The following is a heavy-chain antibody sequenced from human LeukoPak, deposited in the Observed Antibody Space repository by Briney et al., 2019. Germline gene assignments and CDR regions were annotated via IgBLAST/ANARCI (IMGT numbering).Heavy chain of an antibody. D-gene: IGHD6-19*01. Sequence: ASVKVSCKASGYTFTNYGISWVRQAPGQGLEWMGWISGYNGNTNYAQKFQGRVTMTTDTSTSTAYMEPRSLRSDDTAVYYCARSIVVAGKTKWSDYWGQGTLVTVSS. CDR1: GYTFTNYG. CDR3: ARSIVVAGKTKWSDY. V-gene: IGHV1-18*01. CDR2: ISGYNGNT. J-gene: IGHJ4*02.